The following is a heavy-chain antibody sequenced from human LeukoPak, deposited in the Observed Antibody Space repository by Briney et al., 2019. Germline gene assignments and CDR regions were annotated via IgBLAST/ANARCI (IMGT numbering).Heavy chain of an antibody. CDR1: GFTFDDYA. CDR2: ISWNSGSI. J-gene: IGHJ4*02. Sequence: GRSLRLSCAASGFTFDDYAMHWVRQAPGEGLEWVSGISWNSGSIVYADSVKGRFTISRDNAKNSLYLQMNSLRAEETALYYCAKDSRNYYGSGSSFGYFDYWGQGTLVTVSS. CDR3: AKDSRNYYGSGSSFGYFDY. D-gene: IGHD3-10*01. V-gene: IGHV3-9*01.